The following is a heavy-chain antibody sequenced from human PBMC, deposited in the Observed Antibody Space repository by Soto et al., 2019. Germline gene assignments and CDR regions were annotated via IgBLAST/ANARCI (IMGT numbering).Heavy chain of an antibody. CDR3: AKNQWWNVFDI. V-gene: IGHV3-23*01. CDR2: ISKSGATP. Sequence: EVQLLESGGGLVQPGGSLRLSCAASGFAFSSYDMTWVRQAPGKGLEWVSTISKSGATPYYADSVRGRFTISRDTAKNTLNLQMNSLRAEDTALYYCAKNQWWNVFDIWGQGTMLTVSS. D-gene: IGHD2-15*01. CDR1: GFAFSSYD. J-gene: IGHJ3*02.